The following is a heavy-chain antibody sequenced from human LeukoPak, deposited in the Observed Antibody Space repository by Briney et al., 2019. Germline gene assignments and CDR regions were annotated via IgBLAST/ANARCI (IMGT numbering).Heavy chain of an antibody. CDR1: GGSISSGGYY. CDR3: ARVLVPPGSGSYSVHFDY. D-gene: IGHD3-10*01. V-gene: IGHV4-31*03. J-gene: IGHJ4*02. CDR2: IYYSGST. Sequence: PSQTLSLTCTVSGGSISSGGYYWSWIRQHPGKGLEWIGYIYYSGSTYYNPSLKSRVTISVDTSKNQFSLKLSSVTAADMAVCYCARVLVPPGSGSYSVHFDYWGQGTLVTVSS.